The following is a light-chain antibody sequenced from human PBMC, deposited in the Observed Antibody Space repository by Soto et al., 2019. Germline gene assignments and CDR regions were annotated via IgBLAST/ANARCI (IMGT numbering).Light chain of an antibody. Sequence: HSVLTQPPSGSAFPGQSVAVSCTGTSSDVGSYDRVSWYQQPPGTAPKLIIYEVNNRPSGVPDRFSGSKSGNTASLTISGLQAEDEADYYCSSFTTSTTYVFGTGTKVTV. V-gene: IGLV2-18*02. CDR2: EVN. CDR3: SSFTTSTTYV. CDR1: SSDVGSYDR. J-gene: IGLJ1*01.